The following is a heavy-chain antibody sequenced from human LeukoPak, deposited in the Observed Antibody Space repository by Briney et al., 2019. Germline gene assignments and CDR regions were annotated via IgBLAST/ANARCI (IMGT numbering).Heavy chain of an antibody. CDR2: TSSSSSYK. D-gene: IGHD3-3*01. V-gene: IGHV3-21*01. J-gene: IGHJ4*02. CDR3: ARESTTIFGMVPYYFDY. Sequence: GGSLRLSCAASGFSVSGNYMSWVRQAPGKGLEWVSSTSSSSSYKYYADSVKGRFTISRDNAKNSLYLQMNSLRAEDTAVYYCARESTTIFGMVPYYFDYWGQGTRVTVSS. CDR1: GFSVSGNY.